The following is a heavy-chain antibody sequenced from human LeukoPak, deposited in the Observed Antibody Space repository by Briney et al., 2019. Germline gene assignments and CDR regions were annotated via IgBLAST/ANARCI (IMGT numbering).Heavy chain of an antibody. CDR1: GFTFSSYW. CDR3: ASQFWWAAVAGTTLDY. J-gene: IGHJ4*02. D-gene: IGHD6-19*01. Sequence: GGSLRLSCAASGFTFSSYWMSWVRQAPGKGLEWVANIKQDGSEKYHVDSVKGRFTISRDNAKNSLYLQMNSLRAEDTAVYYCASQFWWAAVAGTTLDYWGQGTLVTVSS. CDR2: IKQDGSEK. V-gene: IGHV3-7*05.